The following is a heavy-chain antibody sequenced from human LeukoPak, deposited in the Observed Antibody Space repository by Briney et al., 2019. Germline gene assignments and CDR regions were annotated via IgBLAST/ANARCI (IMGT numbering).Heavy chain of an antibody. D-gene: IGHD3-22*01. J-gene: IGHJ4*02. Sequence: SETLSLTCAVYGGSFNGYYWSWIRQPPGKGLEWIGEINHSGSTNYNPSLKSRVTISVDTSKNQFSLKLSSVTAADTAVYYCASRYDPSYYDSSGYYFLGQGTLVTVSS. V-gene: IGHV4-34*01. CDR1: GGSFNGYY. CDR3: ASRYDPSYYDSSGYYF. CDR2: INHSGST.